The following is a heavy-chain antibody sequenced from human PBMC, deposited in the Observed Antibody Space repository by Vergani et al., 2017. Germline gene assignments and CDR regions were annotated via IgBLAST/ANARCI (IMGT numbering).Heavy chain of an antibody. D-gene: IGHD2-15*01. J-gene: IGHJ4*02. CDR2: IHTGGST. Sequence: QVKLQESGPGLLKPSQTLSLTCTVSGESIRSSSHYWSWIRQPAGKGPEWIGHIHTGGSTDLNPSFKSRVSISVDTSKSQFSLKLNSVTVADTAVYYCARSRPYCTSGSCPAIWGREPWSPSPQ. CDR1: GESIRSSSHY. V-gene: IGHV4-61*02. CDR3: ARSRPYCTSGSCPAI.